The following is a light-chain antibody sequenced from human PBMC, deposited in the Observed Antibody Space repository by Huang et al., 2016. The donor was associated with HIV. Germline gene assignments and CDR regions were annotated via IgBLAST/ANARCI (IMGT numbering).Light chain of an antibody. V-gene: IGKV3-15*01. CDR2: AAS. J-gene: IGKJ1*01. CDR3: QQYDDWPPWT. CDR1: QNITR. Sequence: EIVMTQSPATLSVSPGERATLSCRASQNITRLAWYQHKPGQAPRLLIYAASPRATGVPARFIGCGSGTDFTLTVSSLQSDDFALYYCQQYDDWPPWTFGQGTQVDMK.